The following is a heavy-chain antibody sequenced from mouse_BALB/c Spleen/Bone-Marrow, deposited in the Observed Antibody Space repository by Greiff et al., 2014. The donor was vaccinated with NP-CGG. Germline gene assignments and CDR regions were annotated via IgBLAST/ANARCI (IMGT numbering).Heavy chain of an antibody. Sequence: EVQREQSGGGLVQPGGSRKLSCAASGFTFSSFGMHWVRQAPEKGLEWVAYISSGSSTIYYADTMKGRFTISRDNPKNTLFLQMTSLRSEDTAMYYCSRSGTIGAMDYWGQGTSVTVSS. CDR1: GFTFSSFG. CDR3: SRSGTIGAMDY. V-gene: IGHV5-17*02. J-gene: IGHJ4*01. D-gene: IGHD3-3*01. CDR2: ISSGSSTI.